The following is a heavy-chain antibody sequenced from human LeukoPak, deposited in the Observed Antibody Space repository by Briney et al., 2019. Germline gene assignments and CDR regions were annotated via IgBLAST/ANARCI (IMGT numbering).Heavy chain of an antibody. V-gene: IGHV1-2*02. CDR1: GYTFTGYY. CDR2: INPNSGGT. J-gene: IGHJ4*02. Sequence: ASVKVSCKASGYTFTGYYMHWVRQAPGQGLEWMGWINPNSGGTNYAQKFQGRVTMTRDTSISTAYMELSRLRSDDTAVYYCAGEGVAAASETIDYWGQGTLVTVSS. CDR3: AGEGVAAASETIDY. D-gene: IGHD6-13*01.